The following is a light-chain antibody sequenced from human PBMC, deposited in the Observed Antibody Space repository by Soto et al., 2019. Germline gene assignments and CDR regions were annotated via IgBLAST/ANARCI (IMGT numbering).Light chain of an antibody. CDR3: MQALHTLNT. V-gene: IGKV2-28*01. CDR2: MGS. Sequence: DIVMTQSPLSLDVTPGEPASISCRSSQSLLDSNGYNYLDWYLQKPGQSPQLLIYMGSYRASGVPDRFSGSGSGTDFTLKISRVEAEDVGVYYCMQALHTLNTCGQGTKLESK. J-gene: IGKJ2*01. CDR1: QSLLDSNGYNY.